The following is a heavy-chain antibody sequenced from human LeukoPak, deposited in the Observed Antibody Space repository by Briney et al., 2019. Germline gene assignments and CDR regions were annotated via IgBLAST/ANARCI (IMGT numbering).Heavy chain of an antibody. V-gene: IGHV3-74*01. J-gene: IGHJ2*01. CDR2: ISSDGSRV. CDR3: AREGYWSTNWYKFGSLLRYFDL. Sequence: GGPLRLSCAASGFTFDDYGMSWVRQAPGKGLVWVSRISSDGSRVTYADSVKGRFTISRDNAKNTLYLQMNSLRAEDTAVYYCAREGYWSTNWYKFGSLLRYFDLWGRGTLVTVSS. D-gene: IGHD6-13*01. CDR1: GFTFDDYG.